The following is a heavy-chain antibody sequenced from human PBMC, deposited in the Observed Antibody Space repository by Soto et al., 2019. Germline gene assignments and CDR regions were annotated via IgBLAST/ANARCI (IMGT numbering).Heavy chain of an antibody. J-gene: IGHJ6*03. V-gene: IGHV1-69*02. D-gene: IGHD6-19*01. Sequence: QVQLVQSGAEVKKPGSSVKVSCKASGGTFSSYTISWVRQAPGQGLEWMGRIIPILGIANYAQKFQGRVTITADKSTSTAYMELSSLRSEDTAVYYCASQAAAGQWLVRSSYYYYYMDVWGKGTTVTVSS. CDR2: IIPILGIA. CDR3: ASQAAAGQWLVRSSYYYYYMDV. CDR1: GGTFSSYT.